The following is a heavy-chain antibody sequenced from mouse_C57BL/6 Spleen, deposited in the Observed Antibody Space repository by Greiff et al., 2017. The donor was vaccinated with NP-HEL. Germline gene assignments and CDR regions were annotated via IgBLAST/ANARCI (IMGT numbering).Heavy chain of an antibody. D-gene: IGHD1-1*01. CDR2: IDPSDSYT. V-gene: IGHV1-69*01. CDR1: GYTFTPYW. CDR3: ARGGTVASYAMDY. Sequence: QVQLQQPGAELVMPGASVKLSCKASGYTFTPYWMLWVKQRPGQGLEWIGEIDPSDSYTNYNQKFKGKSTLTVDKSSSTAYMQLSSLTSEDSAVYYCARGGTVASYAMDYWGQGTSVTVSS. J-gene: IGHJ4*01.